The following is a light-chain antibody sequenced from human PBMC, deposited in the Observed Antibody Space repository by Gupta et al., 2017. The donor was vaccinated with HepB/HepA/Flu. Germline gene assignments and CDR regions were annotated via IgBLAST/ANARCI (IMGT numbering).Light chain of an antibody. CDR3: CSYAGSSTYV. J-gene: IGLJ1*01. CDR2: EVS. CDR1: SNDVGNYNL. V-gene: IGLV2-23*02. Sequence: QSALTQPASVSGSPGQSITISCTGTSNDVGNYNLVSWYQQHPGKAPKLMIYEVSKRPSGVSNRFSGSKSGNTASLTISGRQAEDESDYYCCSYAGSSTYVFGTGTKVTVL.